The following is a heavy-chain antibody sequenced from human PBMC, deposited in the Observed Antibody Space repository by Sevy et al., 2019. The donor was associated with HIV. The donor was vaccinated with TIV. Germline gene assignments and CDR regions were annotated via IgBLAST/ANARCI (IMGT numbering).Heavy chain of an antibody. CDR1: GFTFSNAW. CDR3: TSSLGYYYDSSGWGYYYGMDV. CDR2: IKSKTDGGTT. V-gene: IGHV3-15*01. J-gene: IGHJ6*02. D-gene: IGHD3-22*01. Sequence: GGSLRLSCAASGFTFSNAWMSWVRQAPGKGLEWVGRIKSKTDGGTTDYAAPVKGRFTISSDDSKNTLYLQMNSLKTEDTAVYYCTSSLGYYYDSSGWGYYYGMDVWGQGTTVTVSS.